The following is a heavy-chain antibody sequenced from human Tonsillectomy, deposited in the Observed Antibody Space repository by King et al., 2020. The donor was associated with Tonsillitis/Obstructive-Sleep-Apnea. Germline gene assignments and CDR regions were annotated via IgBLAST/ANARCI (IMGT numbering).Heavy chain of an antibody. Sequence: VQLQESGPGLVKPSQTLSLTCTVSGGSISSGGYYWSWLRQHPGKGLEWIGYIYYSGSTYYNPSLKSRVTISVDTSKNQFSLKLTSVTAADTAVYYCAGVRGCSGGSCYFHYWGQGTLVTVSS. J-gene: IGHJ4*02. CDR1: GGSISSGGYY. CDR2: IYYSGST. D-gene: IGHD2-15*01. CDR3: AGVRGCSGGSCYFHY. V-gene: IGHV4-31*03.